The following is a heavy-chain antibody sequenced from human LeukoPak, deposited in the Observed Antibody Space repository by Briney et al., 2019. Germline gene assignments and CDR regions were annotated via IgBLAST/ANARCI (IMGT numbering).Heavy chain of an antibody. CDR1: GYSFSSYA. D-gene: IGHD4-23*01. Sequence: ASVKVSCKASGYSFSSYAINWVRQAPGQGLEWRGWFSAYNGNTYYAQKLQGRVTMATDTSTSTVYMELRSLRSDDTAVYYCARGGRYGGNTGLDYWGQGTLVTVSS. V-gene: IGHV1-18*01. J-gene: IGHJ4*02. CDR2: FSAYNGNT. CDR3: ARGGRYGGNTGLDY.